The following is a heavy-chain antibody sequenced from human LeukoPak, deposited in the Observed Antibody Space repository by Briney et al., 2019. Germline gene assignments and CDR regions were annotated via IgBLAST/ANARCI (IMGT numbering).Heavy chain of an antibody. V-gene: IGHV4-59*01. Sequence: SETLSLTCSVSGDSISSYYWSWIRQPPGKGLEWIGYIYYSGSTNYNPSLKSRVTISVDTSKNQFFLKLSSVTAADTAVYYCAVTPKYQLLDYFDYWGQGTLVTVSS. D-gene: IGHD2-2*01. CDR1: GDSISSYY. CDR3: AVTPKYQLLDYFDY. J-gene: IGHJ4*02. CDR2: IYYSGST.